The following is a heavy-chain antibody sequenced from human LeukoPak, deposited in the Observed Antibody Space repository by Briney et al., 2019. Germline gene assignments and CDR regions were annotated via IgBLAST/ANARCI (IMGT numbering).Heavy chain of an antibody. J-gene: IGHJ4*02. CDR2: IKQDGSDK. Sequence: GGSLRLSCAASGFTFSSYWMSWVRQAPGKGLERVANIKQDGSDKYYVDSVKGRFTISSDNAKNSLYLQMNSLRAEDTAVYYCARGGYTYGVRPFWDQGTLVTVSS. CDR3: ARGGYTYGVRPF. CDR1: GFTFSSYW. V-gene: IGHV3-7*01. D-gene: IGHD5-18*01.